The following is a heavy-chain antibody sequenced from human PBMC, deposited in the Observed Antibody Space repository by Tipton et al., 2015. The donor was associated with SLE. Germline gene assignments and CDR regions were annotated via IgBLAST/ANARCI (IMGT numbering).Heavy chain of an antibody. CDR3: ARETIKHPRGYYYYYGMDV. CDR1: GFTFSSYW. J-gene: IGHJ6*02. D-gene: IGHD3-9*01. V-gene: IGHV3-7*01. Sequence: SLRLSCAASGFTFSSYWMSWVRQAPGKGLEWVANIKQDGSEEYYVDSVKGRFTISRDNAKNSLYLQMNSLRAEDTAVYYCARETIKHPRGYYYYYGMDVWGQGTTVTVSS. CDR2: IKQDGSEE.